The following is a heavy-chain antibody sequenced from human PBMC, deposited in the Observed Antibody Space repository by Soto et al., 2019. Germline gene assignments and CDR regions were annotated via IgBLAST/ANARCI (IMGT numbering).Heavy chain of an antibody. J-gene: IGHJ6*02. CDR1: GFTFSSYG. CDR2: IWYDGSNK. V-gene: IGHV3-33*01. Sequence: VQLVESGGGLVQPGRSLRLSCAASGFTFSSYGMHWVRQAPGKGLEWVAVIWYDGSNKYYADSVKGRFTISRDNSKNTLYLQMNSLRAEDTAVYYCARDSHRLSRDYYYGMDVWGQGTTVTVSS. D-gene: IGHD3-16*02. CDR3: ARDSHRLSRDYYYGMDV.